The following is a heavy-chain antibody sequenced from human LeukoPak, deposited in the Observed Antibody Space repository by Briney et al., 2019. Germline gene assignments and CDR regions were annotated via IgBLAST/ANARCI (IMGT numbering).Heavy chain of an antibody. CDR2: IYYSGST. J-gene: IGHJ4*02. CDR3: ARVSGYDWESFYDY. V-gene: IGHV4-59*01. CDR1: GGSISSYY. Sequence: WETLSLTCTVSGGSISSYYWSWIRQPPGKGLEWIGYIYYSGSTNYNPSLKSRVTISVDTSKNQFSLKLNSVTAADTAVHYCARVSGYDWESFYDYWGQGTLVTVSS. D-gene: IGHD5-12*01.